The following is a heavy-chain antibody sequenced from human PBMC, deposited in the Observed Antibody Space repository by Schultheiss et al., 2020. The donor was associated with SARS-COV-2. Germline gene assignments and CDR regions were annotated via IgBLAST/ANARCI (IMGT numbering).Heavy chain of an antibody. CDR2: INHSGST. V-gene: IGHV4-61*08. Sequence: GSLRLSCTVSSGSINSGDNYWSWIRQHPGKGLEWIGEINHSGSTNYNPSLKSRVTISVDTSKNQFSLKLSSVTAADTAVYYCARMTAAAGNYYYYGMDVWGQGTTVTVSS. CDR3: ARMTAAAGNYYYYGMDV. CDR1: SGSINSGDNY. J-gene: IGHJ6*02. D-gene: IGHD6-13*01.